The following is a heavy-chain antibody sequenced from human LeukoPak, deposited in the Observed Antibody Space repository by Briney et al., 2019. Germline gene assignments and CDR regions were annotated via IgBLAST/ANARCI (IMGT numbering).Heavy chain of an antibody. CDR2: ISSTSSHT. CDR3: ARGSARWFDP. J-gene: IGHJ5*02. CDR1: GFTFSDYY. V-gene: IGHV3-11*05. Sequence: PGGSLRLSCAASGFTFSDYYMSWIRQAPGKGLEWVSYISSTSSHTNYADSVKGRFTISRDNAKKSLYLQMNSLRAEDTAVYYCARGSARWFDPWGQGTLVTVSS.